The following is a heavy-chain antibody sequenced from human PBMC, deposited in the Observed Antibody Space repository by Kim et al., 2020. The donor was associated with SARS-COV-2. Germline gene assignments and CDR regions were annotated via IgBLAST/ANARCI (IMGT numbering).Heavy chain of an antibody. CDR3: AREGGMATITDFDY. D-gene: IGHD5-12*01. CDR1: GFTFSSYS. CDR2: ISSSSSYK. J-gene: IGHJ4*02. Sequence: GGSLRLSCAASGFTFSSYSMNWVRQAPGKGLEWVSSISSSSSYKYYADSVKGRFTISRDNAKNSLYLQMNSLRAEDTAVYYCAREGGMATITDFDYWGQG. V-gene: IGHV3-21*01.